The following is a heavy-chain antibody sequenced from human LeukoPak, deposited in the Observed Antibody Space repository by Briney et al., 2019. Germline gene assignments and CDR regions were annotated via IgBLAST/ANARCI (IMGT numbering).Heavy chain of an antibody. CDR2: IPYDGSNK. D-gene: IGHD3-22*01. V-gene: IGHV3-30*18. CDR3: AKGNYYDSSGQDY. CDR1: GFTFSSYG. Sequence: GRSLRLSCAASGFTFSSYGMHWVRQAPGKGLEWVAVIPYDGSNKYYADSVKGRFTISRDNSKNTLYLQMNSLRAEDTAVYYCAKGNYYDSSGQDYWGQGTLVTVSS. J-gene: IGHJ4*02.